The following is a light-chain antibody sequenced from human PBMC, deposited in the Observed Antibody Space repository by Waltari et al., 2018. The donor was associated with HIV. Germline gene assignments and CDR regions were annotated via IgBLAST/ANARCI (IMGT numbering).Light chain of an antibody. J-gene: IGLJ2*01. CDR3: TSYTSTTSVI. CDR1: SSDVGKYNL. Sequence: LTQPASVSGSRGQSITISCTGTSSDVGKYNLVSWYQQHPGKAPKLIIYEVSNRPSGVSNRFSGSKSGNTASLTISGLQAEDEADYYCTSYTSTTSVIFGGGTRLTV. V-gene: IGLV2-14*02. CDR2: EVS.